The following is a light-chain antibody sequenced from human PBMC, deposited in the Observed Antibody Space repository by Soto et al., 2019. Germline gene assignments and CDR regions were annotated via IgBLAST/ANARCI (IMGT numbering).Light chain of an antibody. CDR2: GNS. Sequence: QSVLTQPPSVSGAPGKRVTISCTGSSSNIGAGYDVHWYQQLPGTAPKLLIYGNSNRPSGVPDRFSGSKSGTSASLAITGLQAEYEADYYCQSYDSSLSVVVFGGGTKLTVL. V-gene: IGLV1-40*01. J-gene: IGLJ2*01. CDR1: SSNIGAGYD. CDR3: QSYDSSLSVVV.